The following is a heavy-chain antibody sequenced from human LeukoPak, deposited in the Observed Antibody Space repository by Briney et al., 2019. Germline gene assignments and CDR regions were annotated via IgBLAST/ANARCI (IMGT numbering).Heavy chain of an antibody. J-gene: IGHJ3*02. Sequence: PGGSLRLSCAASGFTFSDYYMSWIRQAPGKGLEWVSYISSSGSTIYYADSVKGRFTISRDNAKNSLYLQMNSLRAEDTAVYYCASSLAAASVAFDIWGQGTMVTVSS. V-gene: IGHV3-11*04. CDR2: ISSSGSTI. D-gene: IGHD6-13*01. CDR1: GFTFSDYY. CDR3: ASSLAAASVAFDI.